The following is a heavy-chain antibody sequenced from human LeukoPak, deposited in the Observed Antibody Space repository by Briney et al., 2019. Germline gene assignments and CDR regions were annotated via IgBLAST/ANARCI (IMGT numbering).Heavy chain of an antibody. D-gene: IGHD2-2*01. CDR3: AKSDPRNIVVVPAARGLFDY. CDR1: GFTLSSNW. V-gene: IGHV3-74*01. CDR2: IDDVGSGT. J-gene: IGHJ4*02. Sequence: GGSLRLSCAVSGFTLSSNWMHWVRQVPGKGLEWVSRIDDVGSGTSYADPVKGRFIISRDNSKNTLYLQMNSLRAEDTAVYYCAKSDPRNIVVVPAARGLFDYWGQGTLVTVSS.